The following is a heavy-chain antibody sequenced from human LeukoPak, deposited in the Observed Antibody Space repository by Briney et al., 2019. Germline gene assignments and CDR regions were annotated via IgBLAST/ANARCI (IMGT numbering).Heavy chain of an antibody. CDR2: IYPGDSDT. CDR1: GYSFTSYW. V-gene: IGHV5-51*01. J-gene: IGHJ5*02. CDR3: ATLGYCSSTSCYTGGALNWFDP. Sequence: GESLKISCKGSGYSFTSYWIGWVRQMPGKGLEWMGIIYPGDSDTRYSPSYQGQVTISADKSISTAYLQWSSLKASDTAMYYCATLGYCSSTSCYTGGALNWFDPWGQGTLATVSS. D-gene: IGHD2-2*02.